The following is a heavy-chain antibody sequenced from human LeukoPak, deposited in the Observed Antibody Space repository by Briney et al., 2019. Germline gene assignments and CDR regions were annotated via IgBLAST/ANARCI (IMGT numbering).Heavy chain of an antibody. CDR1: GGSFSGYY. Sequence: PSETLSLTCAVYGGSFSGYYWSWIRQPPGKGLEWIGEINHSGSTNYNPSLKSRVTMSVDTSKNQFSLKLSSVTAADTAVYYCAREEVGATDAFDIWGQGTMVTVSS. J-gene: IGHJ3*02. CDR2: INHSGST. V-gene: IGHV4-34*01. D-gene: IGHD1-26*01. CDR3: AREEVGATDAFDI.